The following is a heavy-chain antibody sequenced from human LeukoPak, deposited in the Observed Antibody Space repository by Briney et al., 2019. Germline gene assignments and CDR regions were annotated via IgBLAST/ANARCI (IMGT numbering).Heavy chain of an antibody. J-gene: IGHJ4*02. CDR3: ARETLAAGDY. V-gene: IGHV4-34*01. CDR2: INHSGTT. D-gene: IGHD6-25*01. CDR1: GGSFSGYY. Sequence: SETLSLTCAVYGGSFSGYYWSWIRQPPGKGLEWIGEINHSGTTNYNPSLKSRVTISVDKSKNQFSLKLSSVTAADTAVYYCARETLAAGDYWGQGTLVTVSS.